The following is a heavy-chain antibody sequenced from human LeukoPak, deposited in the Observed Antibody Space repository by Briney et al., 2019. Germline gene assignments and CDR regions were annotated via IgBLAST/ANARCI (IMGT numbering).Heavy chain of an antibody. V-gene: IGHV4-4*02. J-gene: IGHJ2*01. Sequence: SGTLSLTCTVSGGSISNSHWWTWVRQPPGKGLEWIGEIFPSGSTDYNPSLKSRVTISVDKSKNQFSLKLAFVTAADTAVYYCARDQMTRSWYFDLWGRGTLSLSPQ. CDR1: GGSISNSHW. CDR3: ARDQMTRSWYFDL. D-gene: IGHD5-24*01. CDR2: IFPSGST.